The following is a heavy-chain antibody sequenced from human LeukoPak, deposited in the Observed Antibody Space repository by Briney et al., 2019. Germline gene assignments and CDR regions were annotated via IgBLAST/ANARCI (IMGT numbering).Heavy chain of an antibody. D-gene: IGHD6-13*01. CDR2: ISANGGST. CDR1: GFIISDYA. Sequence: GGSLRLSCSASGFIISDYAMHWVRQAPGKGLEYVSGISANGGSTYYADSVKGRFTISGDTSKNTLYLQMSSLRAEDTAIYYCVKDLYKGDSASWYFFHYWGQGTLVTVSS. CDR3: VKDLYKGDSASWYFFHY. V-gene: IGHV3-64D*06. J-gene: IGHJ4*02.